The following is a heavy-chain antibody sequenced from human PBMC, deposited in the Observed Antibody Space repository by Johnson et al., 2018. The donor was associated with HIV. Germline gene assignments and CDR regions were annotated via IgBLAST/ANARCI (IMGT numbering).Heavy chain of an antibody. D-gene: IGHD4-17*01. Sequence: VQVVESGGGLVQPGRSLRLSCAASGFTFDDYAMHWVRQAPGKGLEWVSGISWNSGSKGYADSVKGRFTISRDNAKNSLYLQMNSLRAEDTALYYCANIGETYAFDIWGQGTMVTVSS. CDR1: GFTFDDYA. CDR2: ISWNSGSK. V-gene: IGHV3-9*01. CDR3: ANIGETYAFDI. J-gene: IGHJ3*02.